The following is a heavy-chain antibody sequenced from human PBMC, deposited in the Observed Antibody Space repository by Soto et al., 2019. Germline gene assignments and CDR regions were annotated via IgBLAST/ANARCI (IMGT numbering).Heavy chain of an antibody. CDR3: ARPPTYCGGDCYSWNDY. V-gene: IGHV3-30-3*01. Sequence: GGSLRLSCVASGFTFSSYAMHWVRQAPGKGLEWVAVISYDGSNKYYADSVKGRFTISRDNSKNTLYLQMNSLRAEDTAVYYCARPPTYCGGDCYSWNDYWGQGTLVTVSS. CDR2: ISYDGSNK. D-gene: IGHD2-21*02. CDR1: GFTFSSYA. J-gene: IGHJ4*02.